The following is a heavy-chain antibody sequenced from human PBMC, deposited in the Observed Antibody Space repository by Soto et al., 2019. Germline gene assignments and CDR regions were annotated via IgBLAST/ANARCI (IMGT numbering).Heavy chain of an antibody. J-gene: IGHJ6*02. V-gene: IGHV3-23*01. CDR1: GCTISSYA. Sequence: GGSLRLSCAASGCTISSYAMSWVRQAPGKGLEWVSSISTSGGSTYYADSVKGRFTISRDNSNNTLYLQMNSLRAEDTAVYYCSLSDRYYGMDVWGLGTMVTVSS. CDR2: ISTSGGST. CDR3: SLSDRYYGMDV.